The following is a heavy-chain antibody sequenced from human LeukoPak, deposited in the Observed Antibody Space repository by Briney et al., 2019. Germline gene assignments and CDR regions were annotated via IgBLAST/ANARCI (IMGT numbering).Heavy chain of an antibody. V-gene: IGHV1-2*02. CDR2: INPNSGGT. Sequence: CXASXYTFTGYYMHWVRQAPGQGLEWMGWINPNSGGTNYAQKLQGRVTMTTETSTSTAYMELRSLRSDDTAGYYCXXGDYYDSSGYSHWGQGTLVTVSS. D-gene: IGHD3-22*01. CDR1: XYTFTGYY. CDR3: XXGDYYDSSGYSH. J-gene: IGHJ4*02.